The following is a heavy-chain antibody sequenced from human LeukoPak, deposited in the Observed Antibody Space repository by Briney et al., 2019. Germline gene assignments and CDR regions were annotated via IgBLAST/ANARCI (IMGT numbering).Heavy chain of an antibody. D-gene: IGHD6-19*01. Sequence: GGSLRLSCVVSGFSVSNTYMTWVRQAPGKGLEWVANINGGGSETYYVDSVRGRFTISRDNAKRSLYLQMNSLRVEDTAVYYCAISPMAGPPGYWGQGTLVSVSS. CDR1: GFSVSNTY. J-gene: IGHJ4*02. CDR2: INGGGSET. CDR3: AISPMAGPPGY. V-gene: IGHV3-7*03.